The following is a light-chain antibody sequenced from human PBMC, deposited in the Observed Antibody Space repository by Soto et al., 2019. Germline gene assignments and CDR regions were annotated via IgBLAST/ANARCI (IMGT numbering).Light chain of an antibody. Sequence: QSALTQPRSVSGSPGQSVTISCTGTSSDVGGYNYVSWYQQHPGKAPKLMIYDVTKRASGVPDRFSGSKSGNTASLTISGLQAEDEAVYYCHCYDNTFGANVLFGGGTKLTVL. CDR2: DVT. J-gene: IGLJ2*01. CDR3: HCYDNTFGANVL. CDR1: SSDVGGYNY. V-gene: IGLV2-11*01.